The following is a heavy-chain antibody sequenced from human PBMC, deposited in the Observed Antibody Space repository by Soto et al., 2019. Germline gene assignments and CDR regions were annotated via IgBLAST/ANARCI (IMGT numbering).Heavy chain of an antibody. D-gene: IGHD2-2*01. CDR1: GGTFSSYA. V-gene: IGHV1-69*13. CDR2: IIPIFGTA. CDR3: ARDIVVVPAAYSDAFDI. Sequence: GASVKVSCKASGGTFSSYAISWVRQAPGQGLEWMGGIIPIFGTANYAQKFQGRVTITADESTGTAYMELSSLRSEDTAVYYCARDIVVVPAAYSDAFDIWGQGTMVTVSS. J-gene: IGHJ3*02.